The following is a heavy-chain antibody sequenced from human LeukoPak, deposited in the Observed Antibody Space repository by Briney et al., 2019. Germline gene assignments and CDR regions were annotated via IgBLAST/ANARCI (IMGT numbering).Heavy chain of an antibody. CDR3: ARDTYYYDSSGSGDYYFDY. V-gene: IGHV3-21*01. Sequence: GGSLRLSCAASGFTFSTFAMIWVRQPPGKGLEWVSSTFPSGGEIHYADSVKGRFTISRDNAKNSLYLQLNSLRAEDTAVYYCARDTYYYDSSGSGDYYFDYWGQGTLVTVSS. CDR1: GFTFSTFA. D-gene: IGHD3-22*01. CDR2: TFPSGGEI. J-gene: IGHJ4*02.